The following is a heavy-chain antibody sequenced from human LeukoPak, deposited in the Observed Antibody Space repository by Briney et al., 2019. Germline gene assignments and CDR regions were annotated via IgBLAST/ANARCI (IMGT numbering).Heavy chain of an antibody. V-gene: IGHV3-20*04. CDR2: TSWDGTGT. CDR1: GFTFDDYG. D-gene: IGHD2-2*01. J-gene: IGHJ3*02. Sequence: GGSLRLSCAASGFTFDDYGMNCVRHAPGPGLQWVSATSWDGTGTGYADSVQGRFTITRDNSKNFLYLQMDSLRAEDTAFYYCASESSTWAFDMWGQGTMVTVSS. CDR3: ASESSTWAFDM.